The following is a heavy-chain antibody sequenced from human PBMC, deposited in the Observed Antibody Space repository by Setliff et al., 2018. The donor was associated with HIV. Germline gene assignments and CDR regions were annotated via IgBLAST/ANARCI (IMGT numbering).Heavy chain of an antibody. Sequence: SETLSLTCVVSGGSISSSNWWTWVRQSPGKGLEWIGEIYHGGSTSYNPSLKSRVTISVDKSKNHFSLNLTSVTAADTAVYYCARGPNTTLQLYLRGGLDYWGQGTLVTVSS. J-gene: IGHJ4*02. V-gene: IGHV4-4*02. CDR2: IYHGGST. CDR3: ARGPNTTLQLYLRGGLDY. CDR1: GGSISSSNW. D-gene: IGHD1-1*01.